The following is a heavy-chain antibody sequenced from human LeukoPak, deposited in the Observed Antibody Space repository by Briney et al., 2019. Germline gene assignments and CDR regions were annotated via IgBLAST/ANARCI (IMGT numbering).Heavy chain of an antibody. V-gene: IGHV4-34*01. CDR1: GGSFSGYY. CDR2: INHSGST. Sequence: LETLSLTCAVYGGSFSGYYWSWIRQPPGKGLEWIGEINHSGSTNYNPSLKSRVTISVDTSKNQFSLKLSSVTAADTAVYYCARGRWSSSPFDYWGQGTLVTVSS. J-gene: IGHJ4*02. D-gene: IGHD6-6*01. CDR3: ARGRWSSSPFDY.